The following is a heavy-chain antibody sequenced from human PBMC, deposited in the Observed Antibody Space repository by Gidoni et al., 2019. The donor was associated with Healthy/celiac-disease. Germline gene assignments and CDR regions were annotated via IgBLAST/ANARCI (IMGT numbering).Heavy chain of an antibody. CDR1: GGTFSSYP. D-gene: IGHD3-10*01. V-gene: IGHV1-69*01. CDR3: AIVLSGRGPSGAFDI. Sequence: QVQLVQSGAEVKKPGYSVKGACKDRGGTFSSYPSSWVRRAPGQGLEWMGGIIPIFCTANYAQTFQGRVTITSDESTSTAYMELGILRSEDTAVYYCAIVLSGRGPSGAFDIWGQGTMVTVSS. CDR2: IIPIFCTA. J-gene: IGHJ3*02.